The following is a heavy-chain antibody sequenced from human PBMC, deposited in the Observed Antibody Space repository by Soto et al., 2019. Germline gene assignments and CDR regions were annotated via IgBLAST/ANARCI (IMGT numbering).Heavy chain of an antibody. CDR3: ARMIAAAVGDS. CDR1: GYNFTTYW. V-gene: IGHV5-10-1*03. CDR2: IDPSDSYI. D-gene: IGHD6-25*01. Sequence: EVQLVQSGAEVKKPGESLRISCKGSGYNFTTYWNNWVRQMPGKGLEWMGRIDPSDSYINYSPSFQGHVTISVNKSVSTAYLQWSSLKASDTAMYYCARMIAAAVGDSWGQGTLVTVSS. J-gene: IGHJ5*01.